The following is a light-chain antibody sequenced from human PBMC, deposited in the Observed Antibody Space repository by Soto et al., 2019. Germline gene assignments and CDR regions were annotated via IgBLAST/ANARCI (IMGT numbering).Light chain of an antibody. CDR1: SSDIGYYNY. Sequence: QSVLTQPASVSESLGQSITISCTGTSSDIGYYNYVSWYQHHPGKAPERMIYDVSNRPSGVSRRFSGSKSGNTASLTISGLRSEDEADYYCTSYTTSSTLGFGGGTKPTVL. V-gene: IGLV2-14*03. CDR2: DVS. CDR3: TSYTTSSTLG. J-gene: IGLJ3*02.